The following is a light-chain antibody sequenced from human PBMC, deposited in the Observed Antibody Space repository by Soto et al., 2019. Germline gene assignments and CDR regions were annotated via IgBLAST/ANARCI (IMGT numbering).Light chain of an antibody. Sequence: TQSASTLSGSFGDRVTVSSRASQTISSWLAWYQQQPGRAPQPLIYDASNLEAGVPSRFRGSGSGTDFTCTISRLKPEDIATDYCQQYENLPTFGQGTRLEIK. CDR1: QTISSW. CDR2: DAS. V-gene: IGKV1-33*01. J-gene: IGKJ5*01. CDR3: QQYENLPT.